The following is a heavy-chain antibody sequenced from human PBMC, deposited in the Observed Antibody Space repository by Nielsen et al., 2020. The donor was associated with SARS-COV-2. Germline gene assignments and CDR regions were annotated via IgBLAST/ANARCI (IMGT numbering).Heavy chain of an antibody. CDR2: INPNSGGT. D-gene: IGHD6-19*01. J-gene: IGHJ4*02. Sequence: ASVKVSCKASGYTFTGYYMHWVRQAPGQGLEWMGRINPNSGGTNYAQKFQGRVTMTRDTSISTAYMELRSLRSDDTAVYYCARVRIAVAGTGDYWGQGTLVTVSS. CDR1: GYTFTGYY. CDR3: ARVRIAVAGTGDY. V-gene: IGHV1-2*06.